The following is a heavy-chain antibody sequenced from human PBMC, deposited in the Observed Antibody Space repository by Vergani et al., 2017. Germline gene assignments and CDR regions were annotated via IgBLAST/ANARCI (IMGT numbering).Heavy chain of an antibody. CDR3: ARSSYYDSSGTFDAFDI. CDR1: GYTFTSYG. CDR2: ISAYNGNT. D-gene: IGHD3-22*01. Sequence: QVQLVQSGAEVKKPGASVKVSCKASGYTFTSYGISWVRQAPGQGLEWMGWISAYNGNTNYAQKLQGRDTMTTDTSTSTAYMELRSLRSDDTAVYYCARSSYYDSSGTFDAFDIWGQGTMVTVSS. V-gene: IGHV1-18*04. J-gene: IGHJ3*02.